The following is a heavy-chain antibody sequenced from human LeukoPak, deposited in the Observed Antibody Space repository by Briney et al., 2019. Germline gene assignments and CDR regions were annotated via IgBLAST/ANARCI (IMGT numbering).Heavy chain of an antibody. V-gene: IGHV4-34*01. CDR1: GGSFSGYY. J-gene: IGHJ5*02. Sequence: SETLSLTCAVYGGSFSGYYWSWIRQPPGKGLEWIGEINHSGSTHYNPSLKSRVTISVDTSKNQFSLKLSSVTAADTAVYYCAHYYYYGSGLNWFDPWGQGTLVTVSS. D-gene: IGHD3-10*01. CDR3: AHYYYYGSGLNWFDP. CDR2: INHSGST.